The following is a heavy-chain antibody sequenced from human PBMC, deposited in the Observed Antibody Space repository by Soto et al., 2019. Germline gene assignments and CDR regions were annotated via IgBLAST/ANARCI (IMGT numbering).Heavy chain of an antibody. J-gene: IGHJ4*02. V-gene: IGHV3-30*02. D-gene: IGHD5-18*01. CDR3: AKDREYSYGYADY. CDR2: IPYDRGSS. Sequence: PGGSLRLSCAASGFTFSSYGMYCVRQAPGRGLEWLAFIPYDRGSSYYADSVKGRFTISRDNSKNTLYLQMNSLTAEDTAVYYCAKDREYSYGYADYLGQGALVTVSS. CDR1: GFTFSSYG.